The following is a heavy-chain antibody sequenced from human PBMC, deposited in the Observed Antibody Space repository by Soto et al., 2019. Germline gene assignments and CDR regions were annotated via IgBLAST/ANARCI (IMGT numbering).Heavy chain of an antibody. CDR3: AKRLDSRRFDY. CDR1: GFTFSSYA. J-gene: IGHJ4*02. V-gene: IGHV3-23*01. CDR2: ISGAATMT. Sequence: TVGSLILSCAASGFTFSSYAMSWVRQAPGKGLEWVSSISGAATMTFYADSVQGRFTISRDNLKYILYLQLNSLRAEDTALYYCAKRLDSRRFDYWGQGTLVTVSS.